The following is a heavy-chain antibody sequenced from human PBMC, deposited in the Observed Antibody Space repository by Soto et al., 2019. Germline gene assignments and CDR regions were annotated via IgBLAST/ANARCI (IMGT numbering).Heavy chain of an antibody. CDR3: TLTYDFWSCYYTGYYYYVMDV. V-gene: IGHV3-15*07. CDR2: IKSKTDGGTT. Sequence: GGSLRLSCAASGFTFSNAWMNWVRQAPGKGLEWVGRIKSKTDGGTTDYAAPVKGRFTISRDDSKNTLYLQMNSLKTEDTAVYYCTLTYDFWSCYYTGYYYYVMDVWGQGTTVTVSS. CDR1: GFTFSNAW. D-gene: IGHD3-3*01. J-gene: IGHJ6*02.